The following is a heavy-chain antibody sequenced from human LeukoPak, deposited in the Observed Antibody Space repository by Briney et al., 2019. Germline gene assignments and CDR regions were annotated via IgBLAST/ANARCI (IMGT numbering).Heavy chain of an antibody. CDR2: IKSKTDGGTT. V-gene: IGHV3-15*01. CDR1: GFTFNIYS. CDR3: LRDWYGSGSYWQIRESYFDY. D-gene: IGHD3-10*01. Sequence: GGSLRLSCAASGFTFNIYSMNWVRQAPGKGLEWVGRIKSKTDGGTTDYAAPVKGRFTISRDDSKNTLYLQMNSLKTEDTAVYYCLRDWYGSGSYWQIRESYFDYWGQGTLVTVSS. J-gene: IGHJ4*02.